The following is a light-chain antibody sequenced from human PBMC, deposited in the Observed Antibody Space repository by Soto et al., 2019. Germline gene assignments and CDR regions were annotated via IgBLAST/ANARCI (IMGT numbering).Light chain of an antibody. CDR1: SSDVGGYNY. V-gene: IGLV2-14*01. CDR2: EVS. Sequence: TQPASVSGSPGQSSTISCTGTSSDVGGYNYVSWYQQHPGKAPKLMIYEVSNRPSGVSNRFSGSKSGNTASLTISGLQAEDEADYYCSSYTSSSTPLVFGTGTKVTVL. J-gene: IGLJ1*01. CDR3: SSYTSSSTPLV.